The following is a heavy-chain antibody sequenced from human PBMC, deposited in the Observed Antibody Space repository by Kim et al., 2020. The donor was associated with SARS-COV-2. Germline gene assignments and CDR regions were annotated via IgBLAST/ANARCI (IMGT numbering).Heavy chain of an antibody. V-gene: IGHV3-43*01. CDR3: AKVSGYSYAHRGYYYYMDV. J-gene: IGHJ6*03. D-gene: IGHD5-18*01. Sequence: GRFTISRDNSKNSLYLQMNSLRTEDTALYYCAKVSGYSYAHRGYYYYMDVWGKGTTVTVSS.